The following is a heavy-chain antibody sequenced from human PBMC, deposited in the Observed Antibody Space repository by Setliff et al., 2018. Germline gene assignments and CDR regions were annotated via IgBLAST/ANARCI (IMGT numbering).Heavy chain of an antibody. CDR2: ISGYGSRT. CDR1: GFTFSSYA. CDR3: ATYKRSSSFEY. D-gene: IGHD6-6*01. Sequence: ASETLSLSCAASGFTFSSYAMTWVRQAPGKGLEWVSGISGYGSRTYYADSVKGRSTISRDNSQNTMYLQMNSPRAEDTAVYYCATYKRSSSFEYWGQGSLVTVSS. J-gene: IGHJ4*02. V-gene: IGHV3-23*01.